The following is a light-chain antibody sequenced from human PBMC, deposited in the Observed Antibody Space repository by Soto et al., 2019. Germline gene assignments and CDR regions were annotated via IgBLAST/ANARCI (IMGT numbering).Light chain of an antibody. CDR3: QQYSSSPTYT. CDR1: QSVSSSY. V-gene: IGKV3-20*01. J-gene: IGKJ2*01. CDR2: GAS. Sequence: EIVLTQSPGTLSLSPGERATLSCRASQSVSSSYLAWYQQKPGQAPRLLIYGASSRATGIPDRFSGSGSGTDFTLTISRLEPEDFAVYYCQQYSSSPTYTFGQGTKLEI.